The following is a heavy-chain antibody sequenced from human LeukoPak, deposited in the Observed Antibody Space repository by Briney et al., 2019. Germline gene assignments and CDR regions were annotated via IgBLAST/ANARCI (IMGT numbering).Heavy chain of an antibody. V-gene: IGHV1-18*01. CDR3: ARGDKKENHYGPSGYFDP. Sequence: ASVKVSCKASGYTFTSYGISWVRQAPGQGLEWMGWISAYNGNTNYAQKFQGRVTMTTDTSTSTAYMELRSLRSDDTAVYYCARGDKKENHYGPSGYFDPWGQGTLVTVSS. J-gene: IGHJ5*02. CDR2: ISAYNGNT. CDR1: GYTFTSYG. D-gene: IGHD4-17*01.